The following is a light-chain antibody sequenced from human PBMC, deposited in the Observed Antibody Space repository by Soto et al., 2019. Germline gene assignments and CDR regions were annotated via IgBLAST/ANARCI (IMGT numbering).Light chain of an antibody. J-gene: IGLJ2*01. CDR3: SSYTSSSTYVV. Sequence: QSALTQPASVSGSPGQSITISCTGTSSDVGGYNYVSWYQQHPGKAPKLIIYDVSNRPSGVSNRFSGSKSGNTASLTISGLQAEDEADYYCSSYTSSSTYVVFGRGTKVTVL. CDR1: SSDVGGYNY. V-gene: IGLV2-14*01. CDR2: DVS.